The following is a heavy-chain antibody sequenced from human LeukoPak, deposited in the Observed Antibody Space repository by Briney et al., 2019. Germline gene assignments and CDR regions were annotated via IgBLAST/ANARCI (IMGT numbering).Heavy chain of an antibody. V-gene: IGHV3-30*18. CDR2: ISSDGSEK. Sequence: GGSLRLSCAASGFTFSTYDMHWVRQAPGKGLEWVAVISSDGSEKYYAESVKGRFTISRDNSKNTVFLQMSSLRAEDTAVFYCAKNLMIRGPPGVWGQGTLVTVSS. CDR1: GFTFSTYD. J-gene: IGHJ4*02. D-gene: IGHD3-10*01. CDR3: AKNLMIRGPPGV.